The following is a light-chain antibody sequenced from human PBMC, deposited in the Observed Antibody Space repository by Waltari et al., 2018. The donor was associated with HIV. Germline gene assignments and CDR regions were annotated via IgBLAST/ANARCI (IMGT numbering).Light chain of an antibody. V-gene: IGKV1-5*03. CDR1: QSISAW. J-gene: IGKJ3*01. Sequence: DIQMTHSPSTLSASVGERVIITCRASQSISAWLAWYQQIPGKAPKLLIYKASNLQSGVPSRFSGSGSGTEFTLTISSLQPDDFATYYCQQYNNFPATFGPGTKVDIK. CDR2: KAS. CDR3: QQYNNFPAT.